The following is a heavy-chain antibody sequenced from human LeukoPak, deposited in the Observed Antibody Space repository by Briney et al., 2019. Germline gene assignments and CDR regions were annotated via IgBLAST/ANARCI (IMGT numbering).Heavy chain of an antibody. Sequence: GGSLRLSCAASGFTFSDYAIHWVRQAPGKGLEWVGFIWYDGSNNYHADSVKGRFTISRDNSNIMVYLQMNSLRSEDTAVYYCAKDKGLISGKYYFDYWGQGALVTVPS. CDR3: AKDKGLISGKYYFDY. CDR2: IWYDGSNN. CDR1: GFTFSDYA. J-gene: IGHJ4*02. V-gene: IGHV3-30*02. D-gene: IGHD1-26*01.